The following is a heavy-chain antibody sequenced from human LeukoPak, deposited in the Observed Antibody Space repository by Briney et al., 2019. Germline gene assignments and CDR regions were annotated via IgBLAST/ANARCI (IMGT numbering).Heavy chain of an antibody. Sequence: SVKVSYKASGGTLSSYGIGWVRQAPGQGLEWMGRIIPIVNRANSAQRFQGRVTITADTSTNTVYMELSSLRSDDTAVYYCARLRADAGSGHNWFDPWGQGTLVTVSS. D-gene: IGHD1-26*01. CDR2: IIPIVNRA. V-gene: IGHV1-69*04. CDR3: ARLRADAGSGHNWFDP. CDR1: GGTLSSYG. J-gene: IGHJ5*02.